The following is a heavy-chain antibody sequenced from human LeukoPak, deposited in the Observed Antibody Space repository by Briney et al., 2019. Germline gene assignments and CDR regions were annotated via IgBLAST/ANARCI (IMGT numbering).Heavy chain of an antibody. CDR2: INDVVRST. V-gene: IGHV3-74*01. Sequence: GGSLRLSCASSVFTFSSFCMHWVRQAPGKGLGGVSRINDVVRSTSYADSVKGRFTISRDNAKNTLYLQMNSLRAEDTAVYYCARVRWGGLYYFDYWGQGTLVTVSS. CDR3: ARVRWGGLYYFDY. D-gene: IGHD3-16*01. J-gene: IGHJ4*02. CDR1: VFTFSSFC.